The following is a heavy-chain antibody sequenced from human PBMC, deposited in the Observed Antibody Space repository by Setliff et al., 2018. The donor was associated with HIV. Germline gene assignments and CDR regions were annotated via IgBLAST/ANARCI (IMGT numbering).Heavy chain of an antibody. CDR2: IYTSGST. CDR1: GGSISSGSYY. Sequence: SETLSLTCTVSGGSISSGSYYWSWIRQPAGKGLEWIGRIYTSGSTYYNPSLKSRVAISIDTSENRFSLRLNSVTAADTGVYYCARRGRDGVLIVFATGFDPWGQGTLVTVSS. D-gene: IGHD2-8*01. CDR3: ARRGRDGVLIVFATGFDP. J-gene: IGHJ5*02. V-gene: IGHV4-61*02.